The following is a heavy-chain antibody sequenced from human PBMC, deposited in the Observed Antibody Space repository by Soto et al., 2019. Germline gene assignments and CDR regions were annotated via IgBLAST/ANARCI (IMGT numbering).Heavy chain of an antibody. J-gene: IGHJ6*02. CDR3: ANIRGTIFGVPHYYYYGMDV. CDR2: IYSGGST. V-gene: IGHV3-53*01. CDR1: GFTVSSNY. Sequence: GGSLRLSCAASGFTVSSNYMSWVRQAPGKGLEWVSVIYSGGSTYYADSVKGRFTISRHNAKNSLYLQMNSLRDEDTAVYYCANIRGTIFGVPHYYYYGMDVWGQGTTVTVSS. D-gene: IGHD3-3*01.